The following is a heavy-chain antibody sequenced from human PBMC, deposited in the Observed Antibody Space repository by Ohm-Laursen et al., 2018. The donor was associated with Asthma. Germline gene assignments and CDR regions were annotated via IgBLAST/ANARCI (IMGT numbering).Heavy chain of an antibody. CDR1: GFTFSSYG. V-gene: IGHV3-30*18. Sequence: LSLTCAASGFTFSSYGMHWVRQAPGKGLEWVAVISYDGSNKYYADSVKGRFTISRDNSKNTLYLQMNSLRAEDTAVYYCAKDLRYCSSTSCYVYYYYGMDVWGQGTTVTVSS. CDR3: AKDLRYCSSTSCYVYYYYGMDV. D-gene: IGHD2-2*01. J-gene: IGHJ6*02. CDR2: ISYDGSNK.